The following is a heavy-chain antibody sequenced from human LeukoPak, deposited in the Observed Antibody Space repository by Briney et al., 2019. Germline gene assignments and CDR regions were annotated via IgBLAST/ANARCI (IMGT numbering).Heavy chain of an antibody. CDR1: GFTFSSYA. CDR2: ISYDGSNK. D-gene: IGHD2-2*01. J-gene: IGHJ4*02. Sequence: PGGSLRLSCAASGFTFSSYAMHWVRQAPGKGLEWVAVISYDGSNKYYADSVKGRFTISRDNSKNTLYLQMNSLRAEDTAVYYCARDPKKPTRFDYWGQGTLVTVSS. CDR3: ARDPKKPTRFDY. V-gene: IGHV3-30-3*01.